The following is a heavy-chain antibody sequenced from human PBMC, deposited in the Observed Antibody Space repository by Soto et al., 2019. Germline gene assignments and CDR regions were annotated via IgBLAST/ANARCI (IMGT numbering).Heavy chain of an antibody. CDR2: IRSKANSYAT. V-gene: IGHV3-73*01. Sequence: GGSLRLSCAASGFTFSGSAMHWVRQASGKGLEWVVRIRSKANSYATAYAASVKGRFTISRDDSKNTAYLQMNSLKTEDTAVYYCIYTASGYAFFDYWGQGTLVTVSS. D-gene: IGHD5-12*01. CDR1: GFTFSGSA. CDR3: IYTASGYAFFDY. J-gene: IGHJ4*02.